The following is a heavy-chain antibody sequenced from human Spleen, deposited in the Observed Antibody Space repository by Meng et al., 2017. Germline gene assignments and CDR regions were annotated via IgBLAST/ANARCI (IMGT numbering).Heavy chain of an antibody. J-gene: IGHJ6*02. CDR3: AKAVSPGSSGWYPTYYYFYGMDV. CDR2: ISGSGGST. V-gene: IGHV3-23*01. CDR1: GFTVSSNY. Sequence: GESLKISCAASGFTVSSNYMSWVRQAPGKGLEWVSAISGSGGSTYYADSVKGRFTISRDNSKNTLYLQMNSLRAEDTALYYCAKAVSPGSSGWYPTYYYFYGMDVWGQGTTVTVSS. D-gene: IGHD6-19*01.